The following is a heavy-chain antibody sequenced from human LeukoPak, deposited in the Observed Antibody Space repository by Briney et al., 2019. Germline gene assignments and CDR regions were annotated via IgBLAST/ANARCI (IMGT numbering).Heavy chain of an antibody. J-gene: IGHJ6*04. D-gene: IGHD2-15*01. Sequence: PGGPLRLSCAAPGLTFSITWMHWFRQAPGKGLDWVSHFNSGARSTSSADSAKARFTISRDNAKNTLYLQTARLRAEETAGYYCATSPRNCSGGSRKSGYYGMDIWGKGTTFTVSS. CDR2: FNSGARST. CDR3: ATSPRNCSGGSRKSGYYGMDI. CDR1: GLTFSITW. V-gene: IGHV3-74*01.